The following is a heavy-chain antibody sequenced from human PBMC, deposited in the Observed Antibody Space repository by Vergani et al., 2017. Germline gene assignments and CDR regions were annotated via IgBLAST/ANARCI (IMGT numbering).Heavy chain of an antibody. CDR1: GFTFSSYD. CDR3: ARDRPRYCSGGSCYRRGEHYYGMDV. J-gene: IGHJ6*02. CDR2: IGTAGDT. Sequence: EVQLVESGGGLVQPGGSLRLSCAASGFTFSSYDMHWVRQATGKGLEWVSAIGTAGDTYYPGSVKGRVTISRENAKNSLYLQMNSLRAGDTAVYYCARDRPRYCSGGSCYRRGEHYYGMDVWGQGTTVTVSS. V-gene: IGHV3-13*01. D-gene: IGHD2-15*01.